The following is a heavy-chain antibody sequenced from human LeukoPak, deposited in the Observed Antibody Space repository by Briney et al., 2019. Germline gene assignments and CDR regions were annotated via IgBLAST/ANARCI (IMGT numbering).Heavy chain of an antibody. CDR2: ISYDGSNK. CDR3: ARDPGYGYSGAFDI. CDR1: GFTFSSYA. J-gene: IGHJ3*02. D-gene: IGHD5-18*01. V-gene: IGHV3-30*04. Sequence: QPGGSLRLSCAASGFTFSSYAMHWVRQAPGKGLEWVAVISYDGSNKYYADSVKGRFTISRDNSKNTLYLQMNSLRAEDTAVYYCARDPGYGYSGAFDIWGQGTMVTVSS.